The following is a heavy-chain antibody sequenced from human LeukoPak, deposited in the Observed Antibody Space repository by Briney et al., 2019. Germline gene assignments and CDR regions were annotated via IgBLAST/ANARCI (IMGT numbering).Heavy chain of an antibody. Sequence: SETLSLTCTVSGGSISSSSYYWGWIRQPPGKGLEWIGSIYYSGNTYFNPSLKSRVTISVDTSKNQFSLKLSSVIAADTAVYYCARRGPLVAVITAHYYDFWGQGALVTVSS. CDR3: ARRGPLVAVITAHYYDF. CDR1: GGSISSSSYY. V-gene: IGHV4-39*01. J-gene: IGHJ4*02. CDR2: IYYSGNT. D-gene: IGHD2-21*01.